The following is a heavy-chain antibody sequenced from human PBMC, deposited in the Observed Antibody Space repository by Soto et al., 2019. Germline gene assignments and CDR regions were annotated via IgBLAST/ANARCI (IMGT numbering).Heavy chain of an antibody. CDR3: ARTVAVPGAHIDY. J-gene: IGHJ4*02. Sequence: SETLSLTCSVSGGSISGSYWSWIRQSPGKGLEWLGYVYYTGSTNYSPSLRSRVSISVDTSKNEFSLRLSSVTAADTAVYFCARTVAVPGAHIDYWGQGTQVTVSS. CDR2: VYYTGST. CDR1: GGSISGSY. V-gene: IGHV4-59*01. D-gene: IGHD6-13*01.